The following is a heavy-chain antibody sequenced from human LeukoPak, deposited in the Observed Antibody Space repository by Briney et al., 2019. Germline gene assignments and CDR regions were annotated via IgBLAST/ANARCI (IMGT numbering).Heavy chain of an antibody. D-gene: IGHD2/OR15-2a*01. CDR1: GYTFTSYG. Sequence: ASVKVSCKASGYTFTSYGISWERQAPGQGLEWMGWISAYNGNTNYAQKLQGRVTMTTDTSTSTAYMELRSLRSDDTAVYYCAERLYGGFFYNWGQGTLVTVSS. V-gene: IGHV1-18*01. CDR2: ISAYNGNT. CDR3: AERLYGGFFYN. J-gene: IGHJ4*02.